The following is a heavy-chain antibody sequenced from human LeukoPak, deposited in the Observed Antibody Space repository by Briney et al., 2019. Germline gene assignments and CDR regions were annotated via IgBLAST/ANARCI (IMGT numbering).Heavy chain of an antibody. CDR1: GYTFTSYY. CDR2: INPSGGST. Sequence: GASVKVSCKASGYTFTSYYMHWVRQAPGQGLEWMGIINPSGGSTSCAQKFQGRVTMTRDTSTSTVYMGLSSLRSEDTAVYYCARVNGGYDSSGPSFQHWGQGTLVTVSS. CDR3: ARVNGGYDSSGPSFQH. D-gene: IGHD3-22*01. J-gene: IGHJ1*01. V-gene: IGHV1-46*01.